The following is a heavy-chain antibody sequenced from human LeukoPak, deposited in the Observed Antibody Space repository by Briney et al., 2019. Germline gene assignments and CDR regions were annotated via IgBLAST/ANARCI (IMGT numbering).Heavy chain of an antibody. V-gene: IGHV1-18*01. CDR1: GYTFTSYG. CDR2: ISAYNGNT. D-gene: IGHD6-19*01. J-gene: IGHJ4*02. Sequence: GASVKVSCKASGYTFTSYGISWVRQAPGQGLEWMGWISAYNGNTNYAQKLQGRVTMTTDTSTSTAYMELRSLRSDDTAVYYCARDHMMGGWARPLTPLYDYWGQGTLVTVSS. CDR3: ARDHMMGGWARPLTPLYDY.